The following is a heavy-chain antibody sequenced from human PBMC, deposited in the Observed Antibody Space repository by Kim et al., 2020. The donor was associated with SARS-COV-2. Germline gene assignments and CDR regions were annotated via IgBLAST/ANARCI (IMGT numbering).Heavy chain of an antibody. J-gene: IGHJ6*02. CDR3: ARTIVVVVAATKYGMDV. V-gene: IGHV4-34*01. CDR1: GGSFSGYY. CDR2: INHSGST. Sequence: SETLSLTCAVYGGSFSGYYWSWIRQPPGKGLEWIGEINHSGSTNYNPSLKSRVTISVDTSKNQFSLKLSSVTAANTAVYYCARTIVVVVAATKYGMDVWGQGTTVTVSS. D-gene: IGHD2-15*01.